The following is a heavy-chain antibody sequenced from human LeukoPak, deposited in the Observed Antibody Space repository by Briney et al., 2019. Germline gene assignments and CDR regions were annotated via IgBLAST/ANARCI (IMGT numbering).Heavy chain of an antibody. CDR2: ISAYNGNT. CDR3: ARDYGPTHYYGSGTLLSPDY. V-gene: IGHV1-18*01. Sequence: ASVKVSCKASGYTFTSYGISWVRQAPGQGLEWMGWISAYNGNTNYAQKLQGRVTMTTDTSTSTAYMELRSLRSGDTAVYYCARDYGPTHYYGSGTLLSPDYWGQGTLVTVSS. D-gene: IGHD3-10*01. CDR1: GYTFTSYG. J-gene: IGHJ4*02.